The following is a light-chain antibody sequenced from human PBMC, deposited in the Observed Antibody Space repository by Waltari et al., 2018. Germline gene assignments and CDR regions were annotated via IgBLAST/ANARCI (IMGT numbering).Light chain of an antibody. CDR3: SSYASSITPNWV. V-gene: IGLV2-14*01. J-gene: IGLJ3*02. CDR1: SSDIGGYNY. Sequence: QSALTQPASVSGSPAQSITISCTGTSSDIGGYNYVSWYPQHPGKAPKLMIYDVNKRPSGVSNRFSGSKAGNTASLTISGLQAEDEADYYCSSYASSITPNWVFGGGTKLTVL. CDR2: DVN.